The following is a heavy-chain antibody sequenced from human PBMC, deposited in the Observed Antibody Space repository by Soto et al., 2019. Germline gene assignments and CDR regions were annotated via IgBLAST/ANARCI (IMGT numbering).Heavy chain of an antibody. J-gene: IGHJ4*02. D-gene: IGHD1-1*01. CDR3: AKDNESARRLYYFDY. Sequence: GGSLRLSCAASGFTFSSYAMSWVRQAPGKGLEWVSAISGSGGSTYYADSVKGRFTISRDNSKNTLYLQMNSLRAEDTAVYYCAKDNESARRLYYFDYWGQGTLVTVSS. V-gene: IGHV3-23*01. CDR2: ISGSGGST. CDR1: GFTFSSYA.